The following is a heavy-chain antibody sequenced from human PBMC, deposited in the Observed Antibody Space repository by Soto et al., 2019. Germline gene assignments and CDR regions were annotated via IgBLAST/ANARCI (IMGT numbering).Heavy chain of an antibody. J-gene: IGHJ4*02. Sequence: EVQLLESGGDLVQPGGSLRLSCAASGFTFSSYSMDWVRQAPGKGLEWVSAITGSGTKTYHADSVKGRFTISRDNSNNTLYLQMNSLRAEDTAVYYCAKADSVLVPGATFDSWGQGTLVTVSS. CDR2: ITGSGTKT. CDR1: GFTFSSYS. D-gene: IGHD2-2*01. CDR3: AKADSVLVPGATFDS. V-gene: IGHV3-23*01.